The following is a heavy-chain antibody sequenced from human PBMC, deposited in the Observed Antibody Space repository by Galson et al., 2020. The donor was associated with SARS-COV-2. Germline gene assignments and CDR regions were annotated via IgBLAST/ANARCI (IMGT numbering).Heavy chain of an antibody. Sequence: SETLSLTCTVSGYSVSSGYYWAWIRQPPGKGLEWIGTLYRSGSTYYNPSLKSRVTISVDTSKNQFSLNLNSVTAADTAIYYCASLLYYSDGRDYYYAQYYFDYWGQGTLVTVSS. J-gene: IGHJ4*02. CDR3: ASLLYYSDGRDYYYAQYYFDY. D-gene: IGHD3-22*01. V-gene: IGHV4-38-2*02. CDR2: LYRSGST. CDR1: GYSVSSGYY.